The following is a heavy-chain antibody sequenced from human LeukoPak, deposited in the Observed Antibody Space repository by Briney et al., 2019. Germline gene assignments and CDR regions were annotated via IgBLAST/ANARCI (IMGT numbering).Heavy chain of an antibody. CDR2: ISYDGSNK. CDR3: AKASGAPPSIVGATVYFQH. J-gene: IGHJ1*01. D-gene: IGHD1-26*01. CDR1: GFTFSSYG. Sequence: PGRSLRLSCAASGFTFSSYGMHWVRQAPGKGLEWVAVISYDGSNKYYADSVKGRFTISRDNSKNTLYLQMNSLRAEDTAVYYCAKASGAPPSIVGATVYFQHWGQGTLVTVSS. V-gene: IGHV3-30*18.